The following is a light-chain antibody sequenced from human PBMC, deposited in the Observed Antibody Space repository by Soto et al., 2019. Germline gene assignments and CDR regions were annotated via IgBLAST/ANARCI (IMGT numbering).Light chain of an antibody. V-gene: IGKV1-5*01. CDR3: QHYYSYPIT. CDR1: QSISSW. Sequence: DIQMTQSPSTLSASVGDRVTITCRASQSISSWLAWYQQKPGKAPNLLIYDASSLESGVPSRFSGSGSGTEFTLTISSLQPDDFATYYCQHYYSYPITFGQGTRLEIK. CDR2: DAS. J-gene: IGKJ5*01.